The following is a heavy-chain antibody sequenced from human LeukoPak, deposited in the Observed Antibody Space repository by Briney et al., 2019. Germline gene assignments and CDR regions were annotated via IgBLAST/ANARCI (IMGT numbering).Heavy chain of an antibody. V-gene: IGHV3-15*01. CDR2: IRSKTDGGTT. D-gene: IGHD3/OR15-3a*01. Sequence: PGGSLRLSCAASGYTFSNAWMNWVRQAPGKGLEWVGRIRSKTDGGTTDDAAPVKGRFIIVRDGSRDTLYLQMNSLRIEDTAVYYCTAWTDLYEYWGQGTLVTVSS. CDR1: GYTFSNAW. CDR3: TAWTDLYEY. J-gene: IGHJ4*02.